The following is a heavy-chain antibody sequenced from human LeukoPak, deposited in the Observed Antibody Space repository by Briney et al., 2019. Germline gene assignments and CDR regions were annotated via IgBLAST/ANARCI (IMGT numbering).Heavy chain of an antibody. CDR3: ASPAGQQEN. D-gene: IGHD6-13*01. V-gene: IGHV3-53*01. J-gene: IGHJ4*02. CDR2: IYSGGGT. CDR1: GFTVSNNY. Sequence: GGSLRLSCAASGFTVSNNYMNWVRQAPGKGLEWVSVIYSGGGTYYADSVKGRFTISRGNSKNTLYLQMNSLRADDTAVYYCASPAGQQENWGQGTLVTVSS.